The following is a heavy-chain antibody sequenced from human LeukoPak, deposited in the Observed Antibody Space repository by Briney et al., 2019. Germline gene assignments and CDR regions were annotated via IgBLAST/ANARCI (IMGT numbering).Heavy chain of an antibody. J-gene: IGHJ4*02. CDR2: IYYSGST. V-gene: IGHV4-30-4*01. Sequence: PSQTLSLTCTVSGGSISSGDYYWSWIRQPPGKGLEWIGYIYYSGSTYYNPSLKSRVTISVDTSKNQFSLKLSSVTAADTAVYYCARVDTAMVHGYYFDYWGQGTLVTVSS. CDR1: GGSISSGDYY. CDR3: ARVDTAMVHGYYFDY. D-gene: IGHD5-18*01.